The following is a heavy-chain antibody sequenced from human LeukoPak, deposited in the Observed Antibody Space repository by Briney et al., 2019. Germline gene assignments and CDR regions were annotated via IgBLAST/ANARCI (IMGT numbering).Heavy chain of an antibody. CDR2: MNPNSGNT. D-gene: IGHD6-19*01. CDR1: GYTFTSYD. J-gene: IGHJ4*02. CDR3: ARTPQSSSGWFGGEDFDY. V-gene: IGHV1-8*01. Sequence: ASVKVSCKASGYTFTSYDINWVRQATGQGLEWMGWMNPNSGNTGYAQKFQGRVTMTRNTSISAAYMGLSSLRSEDTAVYYCARTPQSSSGWFGGEDFDYWGQGTLVTVSS.